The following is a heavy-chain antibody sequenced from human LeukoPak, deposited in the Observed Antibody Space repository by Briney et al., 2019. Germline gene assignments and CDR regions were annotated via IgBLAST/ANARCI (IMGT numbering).Heavy chain of an antibody. CDR1: GFTFSSYA. J-gene: IGHJ6*03. D-gene: IGHD2-15*01. CDR2: INWNGGST. V-gene: IGHV3-20*04. CDR3: ARMGSGYYYYYYMDV. Sequence: GGSLRLSCAASGFTFSSYAMSWVRQAPGKGLEWVSGINWNGGSTGYADSVKGRFTISRDNAKNSLYLQMNSLRAEDTALYYCARMGSGYYYYYYMDVWGKGTTVTVSS.